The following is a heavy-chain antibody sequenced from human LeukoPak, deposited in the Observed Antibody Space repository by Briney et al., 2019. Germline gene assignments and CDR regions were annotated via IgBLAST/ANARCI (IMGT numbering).Heavy chain of an antibody. Sequence: SGPTLLNPTQPLTLTCTFSGFSLSTSGMRVSWIRQPPGKALEWLARIDWDDDKYYSISLKTRLTISKDTSKNQVVLTMTNMDPVDTATYYCARTSRYYGMDVWGQGTTVTVSS. J-gene: IGHJ6*02. CDR1: GFSLSTSGMR. CDR3: ARTSRYYGMDV. CDR2: IDWDDDK. V-gene: IGHV2-70*04.